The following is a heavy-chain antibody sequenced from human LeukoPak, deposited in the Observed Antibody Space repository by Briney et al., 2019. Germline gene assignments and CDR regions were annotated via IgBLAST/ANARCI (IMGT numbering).Heavy chain of an antibody. CDR3: AKDNIRIVVAGTIDY. CDR2: ISWNSGSK. J-gene: IGHJ4*02. Sequence: GGSLRLSCAASGFTFRSYGMHWVRQAPGKGLEWVSGISWNSGSKGYAGSVKGRFTISRDNAKNSLYLQMNSLRSEDTALYYCAKDNIRIVVAGTIDYWGQGTLVTVSS. V-gene: IGHV3-9*01. CDR1: GFTFRSYG. D-gene: IGHD6-19*01.